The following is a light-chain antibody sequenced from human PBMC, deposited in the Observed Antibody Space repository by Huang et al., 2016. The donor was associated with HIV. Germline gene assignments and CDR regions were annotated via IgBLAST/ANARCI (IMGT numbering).Light chain of an antibody. J-gene: IGKJ2*01. CDR3: QQRDNWPPMYT. CDR2: GAS. CDR1: QSVSKY. Sequence: EIVLTQSPDTLSLSPGERATLSCRASQSVSKYLAWYQQKPGQSPRLLIYGASNRAADIPARFSGSGSGTDFTLSISSLEPEDFAVYYCQQRDNWPPMYTFGQGTKLEIK. V-gene: IGKV3-11*01.